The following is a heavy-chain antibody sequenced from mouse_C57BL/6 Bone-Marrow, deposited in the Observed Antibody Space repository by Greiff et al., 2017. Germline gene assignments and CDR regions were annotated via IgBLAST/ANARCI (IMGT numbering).Heavy chain of an antibody. CDR1: GFNIKDDY. CDR2: IDPENGDT. V-gene: IGHV14-4*01. Sequence: EVQLQQSGAELVRPGASVKLSCTASGFNIKDDYMHWVKQRPEQGLEWIGWIDPENGDTEYASKFQGKATITADTSSNTSYLQLSSLTSEDTAVYYCTTPITTVVAPWYFDVCGTGTTVTVSS. D-gene: IGHD1-1*01. CDR3: TTPITTVVAPWYFDV. J-gene: IGHJ1*03.